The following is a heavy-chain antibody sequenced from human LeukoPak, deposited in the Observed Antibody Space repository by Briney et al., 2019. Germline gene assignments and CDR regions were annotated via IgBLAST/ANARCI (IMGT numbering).Heavy chain of an antibody. CDR1: GDSISSSSNY. Sequence: SGTLSLTCTVSGDSISSSSNYWGWARHPPGEGLEWIGSMYYRGSPYYNPSRKSRVTISVDTSKTQFTLKLNSVTAADTAVYYCARLWYSGSSWFDPWGQGTLVTVSS. CDR2: MYYRGSP. V-gene: IGHV4-39*01. J-gene: IGHJ5*02. D-gene: IGHD6-6*01. CDR3: ARLWYSGSSWFDP.